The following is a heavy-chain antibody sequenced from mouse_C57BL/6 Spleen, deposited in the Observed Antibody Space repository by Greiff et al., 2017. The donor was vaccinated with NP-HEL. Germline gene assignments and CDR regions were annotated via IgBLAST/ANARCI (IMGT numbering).Heavy chain of an antibody. Sequence: EVQVVESGGGLVQPGGSLKLSCAASGFTFSDYGMAWVRQAPRKGPEWVAFISNLAYSIYYADTVTGRFTISRENAKNTLYLEMSSLRSEDTAMYYCARQGGPHYFDVWGTGTTVTVSS. CDR1: GFTFSDYG. D-gene: IGHD3-3*01. V-gene: IGHV5-15*01. J-gene: IGHJ1*03. CDR3: ARQGGPHYFDV. CDR2: ISNLAYSI.